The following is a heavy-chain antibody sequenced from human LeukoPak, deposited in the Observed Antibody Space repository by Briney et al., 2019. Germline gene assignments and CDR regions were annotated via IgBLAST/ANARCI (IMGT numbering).Heavy chain of an antibody. V-gene: IGHV3-48*02. J-gene: IGHJ6*03. Sequence: AGSLRISCAASGFTFSSYAMSWVRQAPGKRLAWVSAISGSSTTIYYADSVKGRFTISRDNAKNSLYLQINSLRDEDTAVYYCARDAQHLVDLYYYYYYMDVWGKGTTVTVSS. CDR1: GFTFSSYA. CDR2: ISGSSTTI. D-gene: IGHD6-13*01. CDR3: ARDAQHLVDLYYYYYYMDV.